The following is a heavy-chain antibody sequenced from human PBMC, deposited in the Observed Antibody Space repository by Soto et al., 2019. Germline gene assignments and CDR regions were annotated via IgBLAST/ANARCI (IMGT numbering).Heavy chain of an antibody. CDR1: GFTVSSNY. D-gene: IGHD3-22*01. J-gene: IGHJ4*01. CDR3: ARTYSDSGGAFAY. Sequence: EVQLVESGGGLIQPGGSLRLSCAASGFTVSSNYMSWVRQAPGKGLEWVSVIYSGGSTYYADSVKGRFTISRDNSKNTLSLQMNSLRAEDTAVYYCARTYSDSGGAFAYWGHGTLVTVSS. CDR2: IYSGGST. V-gene: IGHV3-53*01.